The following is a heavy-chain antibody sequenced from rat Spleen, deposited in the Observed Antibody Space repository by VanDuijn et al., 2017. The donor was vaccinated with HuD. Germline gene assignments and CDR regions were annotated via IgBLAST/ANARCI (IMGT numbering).Heavy chain of an antibody. CDR3: ARGPMHNPGNYFDY. CDR1: GFSLTSYN. CDR2: IWTGGTT. J-gene: IGHJ2*01. Sequence: QVQLKESGPGLVQPSQTLSLTCTVSGFSLTSYNVHWVRQPTGKGLEWMGVIWTGGTTDYSSALKSRLSVSRDTSRSQVFLKMNNLQTEDIATYYSARGPMHNPGNYFDYWGQGVMVTVSS. D-gene: IGHD4-1*01. V-gene: IGHV2-30*01.